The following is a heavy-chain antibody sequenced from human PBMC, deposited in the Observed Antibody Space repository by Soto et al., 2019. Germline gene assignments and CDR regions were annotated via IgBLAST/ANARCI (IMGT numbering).Heavy chain of an antibody. Sequence: QVQLQESGPGLVKPSETLSLTCTVSGGSISSYYWSWIRQPPGKGLEWIGYIYYSGSTNYNPSLKSLVTISVDTSKNQFSLKLSSVTAADTAVYYCARDRPYYDILTGYLSLGAFDIWGQGTMVTVSS. CDR1: GGSISSYY. J-gene: IGHJ3*02. CDR2: IYYSGST. D-gene: IGHD3-9*01. V-gene: IGHV4-59*01. CDR3: ARDRPYYDILTGYLSLGAFDI.